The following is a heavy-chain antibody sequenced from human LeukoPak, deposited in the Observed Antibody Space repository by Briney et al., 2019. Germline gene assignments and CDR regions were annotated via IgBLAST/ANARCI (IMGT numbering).Heavy chain of an antibody. CDR1: GGSISSSKYY. J-gene: IGHJ6*03. V-gene: IGHV4-39*01. Sequence: SETLSLTCTVSGGSISSSKYYWGWIRQPPGKGLEWIGTIFNNGSTHYNPSLKSRVTISVDTSKNQFSLKLSSVTAADTAVYYCARLAVLRYFDWHRYYYYMDVWGKGTTVTISS. CDR2: IFNNGST. CDR3: ARLAVLRYFDWHRYYYYMDV. D-gene: IGHD3-9*01.